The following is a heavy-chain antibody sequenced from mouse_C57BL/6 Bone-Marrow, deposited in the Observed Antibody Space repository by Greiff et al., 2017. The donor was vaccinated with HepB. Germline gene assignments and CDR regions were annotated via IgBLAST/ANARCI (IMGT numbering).Heavy chain of an antibody. Sequence: EVQLVESGGGLVQSGRSLRLSCATSGFTFSDFYMEWVRQAPGKGLEWIAASRNKANDYTTEYSASVKGRFIVSRDTSQSILYLQMKALRAEDTAIYYCARDAYPYAMDYWGQGTSVTVSS. CDR2: SRNKANDYTT. CDR1: GFTFSDFY. CDR3: ARDAYPYAMDY. J-gene: IGHJ4*01. D-gene: IGHD5-5*01. V-gene: IGHV7-1*01.